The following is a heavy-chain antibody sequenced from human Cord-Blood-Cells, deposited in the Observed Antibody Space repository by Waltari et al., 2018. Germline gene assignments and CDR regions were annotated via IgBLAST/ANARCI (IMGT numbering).Heavy chain of an antibody. V-gene: IGHV3-9*03. D-gene: IGHD6-13*01. CDR2: ISWNSGSI. CDR1: GFTFDDYA. J-gene: IGHJ3*02. CDR3: AKDSGAAAGDAFDI. Sequence: EVQLVESGGGLVQPGRSLRLSCAASGFTFDDYAMHWVRQAPGKGLEWVSGISWNSGSIGYADSVKGRFTISRDNAKNSLYLQMNSLRAEDMALYYCAKDSGAAAGDAFDIWGQGTMVTVSS.